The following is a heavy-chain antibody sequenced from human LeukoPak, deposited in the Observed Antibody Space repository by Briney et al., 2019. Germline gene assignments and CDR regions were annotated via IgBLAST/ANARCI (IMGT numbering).Heavy chain of an antibody. CDR3: ARAGDGGYCSSTSCEIDWFDP. V-gene: IGHV1-69*13. J-gene: IGHJ5*02. CDR1: GGTFSSYA. CDR2: IIPIFGTA. Sequence: ASVKVSCKASGGTFSSYAISWVRQAPGQGLEWMGGIIPIFGTANYAQKFQGRVTITADESTSTAYMELSSLRSEDTAVYYCARAGDGGYCSSTSCEIDWFDPWGQGTLVTVSS. D-gene: IGHD2-2*01.